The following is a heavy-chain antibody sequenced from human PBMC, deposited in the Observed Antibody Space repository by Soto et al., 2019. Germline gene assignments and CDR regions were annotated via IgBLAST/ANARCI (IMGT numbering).Heavy chain of an antibody. CDR1: GFTFSTYT. Sequence: EVQVVESGGGLVKPGGSLRLSCAACGFTFSTYTMIWVRQAPGMGLEWVSSISSTSTYIYYADSVKGRFTISRDNAKNSLYLQMNSLRAEDTALYYCVRDVNYYDSSGYRDYWGRGTLVTVSS. CDR3: VRDVNYYDSSGYRDY. V-gene: IGHV3-21*01. CDR2: ISSTSTYI. D-gene: IGHD3-22*01. J-gene: IGHJ4*02.